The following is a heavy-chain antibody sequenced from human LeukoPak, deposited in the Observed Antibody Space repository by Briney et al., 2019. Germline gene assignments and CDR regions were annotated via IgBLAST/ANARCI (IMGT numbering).Heavy chain of an antibody. Sequence: PSETLSLTCTVSGGSISSSSYYWGWIRQPPGKGLEWIGSIYYSGSTYYNPSLKSRVTISVDTSKNQFSLKLSSVTAADTAVYYCASTIYCSGGSCYSHDAFDIWGQGTMVTVSS. V-gene: IGHV4-39*07. J-gene: IGHJ3*02. CDR2: IYYSGST. CDR3: ASTIYCSGGSCYSHDAFDI. CDR1: GGSISSSSYY. D-gene: IGHD2-15*01.